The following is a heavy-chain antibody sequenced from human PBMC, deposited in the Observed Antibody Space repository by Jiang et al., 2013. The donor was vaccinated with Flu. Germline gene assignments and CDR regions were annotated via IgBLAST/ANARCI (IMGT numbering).Heavy chain of an antibody. Sequence: VKKPGASVKVSCKASGHTFSSYGINWVRQAPGQGLEWMGWISAYSGNTNYAQKLQGRVTMTTDTSTSTAYMELRSLRSEDTAVYFCARGAYFYHSSGYPFDQWGQGTLVTVSS. CDR2: ISAYSGNT. CDR3: ARGAYFYHSSGYPFDQ. J-gene: IGHJ4*02. CDR1: GHTFSSYG. D-gene: IGHD3-22*01. V-gene: IGHV1-18*01.